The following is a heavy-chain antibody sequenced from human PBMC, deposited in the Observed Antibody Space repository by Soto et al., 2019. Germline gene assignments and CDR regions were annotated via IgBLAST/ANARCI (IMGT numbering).Heavy chain of an antibody. J-gene: IGHJ4*02. CDR3: AKGLINGRWYAED. Sequence: EVHLLESGGGLVHPGESLRLSCGASGFTFSTCVMTWVRQAPGKGLVWVSCITDSGIGTYYADSVKGRFTISRDNSNNTMYLQMNTLRAEDTGVYYCAKGLINGRWYAEDWGQGTLVTVSS. CDR1: GFTFSTCV. CDR2: ITDSGIGT. D-gene: IGHD6-13*01. V-gene: IGHV3-23*01.